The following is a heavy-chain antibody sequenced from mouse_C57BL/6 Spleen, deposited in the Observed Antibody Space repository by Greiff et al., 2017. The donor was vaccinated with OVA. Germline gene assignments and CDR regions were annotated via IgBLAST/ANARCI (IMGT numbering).Heavy chain of an antibody. J-gene: IGHJ2*01. D-gene: IGHD3-2*01. CDR2: IHPNSGST. Sequence: QVQLQQPGAELVKPGASVKLSCKASGYTFTSYWMHWVKQRPGQGLEWIGMIHPNSGSTNYNEKFKSKATLTVDKSSSTAYMQLSSLTSEDSAVYYGARGLPPRQLDYFDYWGQGTTLTVSS. CDR3: ARGLPPRQLDYFDY. CDR1: GYTFTSYW. V-gene: IGHV1-64*01.